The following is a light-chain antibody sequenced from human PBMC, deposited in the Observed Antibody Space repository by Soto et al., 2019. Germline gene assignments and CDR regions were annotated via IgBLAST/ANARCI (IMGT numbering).Light chain of an antibody. V-gene: IGKV3-11*02. CDR2: DAS. CDR1: QSVSSH. CDR3: QQRRNWPRTIFT. J-gene: IGKJ3*01. Sequence: EIVLTQSPATLSLSPGERATLSCRASQSVSSHVAWYQQKPGQAPRLLIYDASNRATGIPARFSGSGSGRDFTVTISVLEPEDLAVYDCQQRRNWPRTIFTVGPGNKVDIK.